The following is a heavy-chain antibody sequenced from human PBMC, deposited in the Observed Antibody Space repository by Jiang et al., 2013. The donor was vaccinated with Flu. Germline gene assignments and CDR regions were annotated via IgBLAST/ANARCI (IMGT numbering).Heavy chain of an antibody. D-gene: IGHD5-18*01. CDR2: ISAYNGNT. V-gene: IGHV1-18*01. J-gene: IGHJ4*02. Sequence: SWVRQAPGQGLEWMGWISAYNGNTNYAQKLQGRVTMTTDTSTSTAYMELRSLRSDDTAVYYCARDLTQYSRVGYWGQGTLVTVSS. CDR3: ARDLTQYSRVGY.